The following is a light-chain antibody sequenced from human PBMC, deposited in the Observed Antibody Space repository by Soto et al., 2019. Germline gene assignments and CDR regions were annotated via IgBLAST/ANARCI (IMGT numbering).Light chain of an antibody. Sequence: QSVLTQPASVSRSPGQSITISCTGTSSDVGGYNYVSWYQQHPGKAPNLMIYDVSNRPSGVSNRFSGSKSGNTASLTISGLQAEDEADYYCSSYTTSSTYVFGTGTKLTVL. CDR3: SSYTTSSTYV. V-gene: IGLV2-14*03. J-gene: IGLJ1*01. CDR2: DVS. CDR1: SSDVGGYNY.